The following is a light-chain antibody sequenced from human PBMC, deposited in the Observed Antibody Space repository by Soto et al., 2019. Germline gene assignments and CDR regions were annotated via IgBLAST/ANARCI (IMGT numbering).Light chain of an antibody. CDR2: ENN. CDR1: SSNIGAGYE. Sequence: QSVLTQPPSVSEAPGQRVTTSCTGGSSNIGAGYEAHWYQQVPGTAPKLLIYENNNRPSGVPDRFSGSKSGTSASLAITGLQAEDEAEYYCQSYDSSLSGYVFGTGTKVTVL. V-gene: IGLV1-40*01. CDR3: QSYDSSLSGYV. J-gene: IGLJ1*01.